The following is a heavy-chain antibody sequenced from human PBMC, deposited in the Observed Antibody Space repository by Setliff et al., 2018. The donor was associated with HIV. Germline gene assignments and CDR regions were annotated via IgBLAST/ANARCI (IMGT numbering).Heavy chain of an antibody. V-gene: IGHV4-31*03. CDR3: VRDAGDSYLKGFWYFDL. J-gene: IGHJ2*01. Sequence: SETLSLTCTVSGGSISGGDYYWSWIRQHPGKGLEWIGYIYYTGSTYYNPSLKSRVTISVGTSKNQFSLRLNSVTAADTAVYYCVRDAGDSYLKGFWYFDLWGRGTLVTVSS. CDR2: IYYTGST. D-gene: IGHD1-26*01. CDR1: GGSISGGDYY.